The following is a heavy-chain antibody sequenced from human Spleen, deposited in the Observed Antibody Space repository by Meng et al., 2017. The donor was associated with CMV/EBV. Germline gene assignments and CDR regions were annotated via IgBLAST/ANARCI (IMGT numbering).Heavy chain of an antibody. Sequence: VAVGSVSSRSWYWPWSRHPPGKGLEWIGTVYYSGSTSYKPSLKSRVTITRDTSENHFSLKLTAVTAADTAVYYCANDRYDSPAYSHWGQGILVTVSS. V-gene: IGHV4-39*07. CDR3: ANDRYDSPAYSH. D-gene: IGHD3-22*01. CDR1: VGSVSSRSWY. CDR2: VYYSGST. J-gene: IGHJ4*02.